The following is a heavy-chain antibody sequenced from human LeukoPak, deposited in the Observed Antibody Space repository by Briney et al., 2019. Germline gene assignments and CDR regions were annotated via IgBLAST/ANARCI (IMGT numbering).Heavy chain of an antibody. V-gene: IGHV4-59*01. CDR1: GGSITNYY. CDR2: IHYSGST. D-gene: IGHD3-22*01. CDR3: ARLPDSGVITPYYYYYMDV. J-gene: IGHJ6*03. Sequence: SETLSLTCTVSGGSITNYYWSWIRQSPGKGLEWIGYIHYSGSTNYNPSLKSRVTISVDTSKNQFSLKLSSVTAADTAVYYCARLPDSGVITPYYYYYMDVWGKGTTVTVSS.